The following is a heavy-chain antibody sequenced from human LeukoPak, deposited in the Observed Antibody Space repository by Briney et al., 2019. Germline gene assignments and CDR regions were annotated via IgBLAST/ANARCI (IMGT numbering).Heavy chain of an antibody. V-gene: IGHV4-59*12. D-gene: IGHD3-22*01. CDR2: IYYSGGT. J-gene: IGHJ4*02. CDR1: GGSISSYY. Sequence: SETLSLTCTVSGGSISSYYWSWIRQPQGKGLEWIGYIYYSGGTNYNPSLKSRVTISVDTSKNQFSLKLSSVTAADTAVYYCARDYGYYDSSGYLLRVYFDYWGQGTLVTVSS. CDR3: ARDYGYYDSSGYLLRVYFDY.